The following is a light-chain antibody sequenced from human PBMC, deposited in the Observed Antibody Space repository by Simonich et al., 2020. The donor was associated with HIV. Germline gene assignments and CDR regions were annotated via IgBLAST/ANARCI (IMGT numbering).Light chain of an antibody. CDR1: QGISRA. V-gene: IGKV1-13*02. J-gene: IGKJ4*02. Sequence: AIQLTQSPSSLSASVGDRVTITCRASQGISRALAWYQQKPGKAPKLLIYDASSLESGVPSRFSGSGSGTDFTLTISSLQPEDFATYYCQQSFSTPTIGGGTKVEIK. CDR2: DAS. CDR3: QQSFSTPT.